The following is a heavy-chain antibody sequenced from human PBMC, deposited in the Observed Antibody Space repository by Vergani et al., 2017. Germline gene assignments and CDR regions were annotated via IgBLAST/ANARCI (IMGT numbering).Heavy chain of an antibody. D-gene: IGHD3-16*02. CDR2: IKSKTDGGTT. CDR1: GFTFSNAW. V-gene: IGHV3-15*01. J-gene: IGHJ3*02. CDR3: ARDFQQFFHYDYVWGSYRSRWLSTFDI. Sequence: EVQLVESGGGLVKPGGSLRLSCAASGFTFSNAWMSWVRQAPGKGLEWVGRIKSKTDGGTTDYAAPVKGRFTISRDDSKNTLYLQMNSLKTEDTAVYYCARDFQQFFHYDYVWGSYRSRWLSTFDIWGQGTMVTVSS.